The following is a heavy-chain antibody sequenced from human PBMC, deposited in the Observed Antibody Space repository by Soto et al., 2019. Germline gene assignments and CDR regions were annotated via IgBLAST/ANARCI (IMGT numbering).Heavy chain of an antibody. CDR2: MSHSGGT. V-gene: IGHV4-34*01. D-gene: IGHD1-1*01. J-gene: IGHJ3*02. CDR3: ARVERGTATTVVDAFDI. Sequence: QVQLQQWGAGLLKPSETLSLTCAVYGGFVSSGSYYWSWIRQPPGKGLEWIGEMSHSGGTHFNPSLKSRVTISVDTSKNHVSLKMSSVTAADTALYYCARVERGTATTVVDAFDIWGPGTMVTVSS. CDR1: GGFVSSGSYY.